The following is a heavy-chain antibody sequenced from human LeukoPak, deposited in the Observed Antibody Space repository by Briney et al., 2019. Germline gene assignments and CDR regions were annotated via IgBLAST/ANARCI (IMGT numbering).Heavy chain of an antibody. D-gene: IGHD3-16*02. CDR3: ARSSPFGGVIVPLDY. J-gene: IGHJ4*02. Sequence: SETLSLTCTVSGGSISSYYWSWIRQPPGKGLEWIGYIYYSGSTNYNPSLKSRVTISVDTSKNQFSLKLSSVTAADTAVYYCARSSPFGGVIVPLDYWGQGTLVTVSS. CDR1: GGSISSYY. CDR2: IYYSGST. V-gene: IGHV4-59*01.